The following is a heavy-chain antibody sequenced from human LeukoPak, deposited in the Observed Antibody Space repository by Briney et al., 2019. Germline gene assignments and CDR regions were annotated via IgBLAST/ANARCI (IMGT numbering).Heavy chain of an antibody. J-gene: IGHJ3*02. V-gene: IGHV4-59*01. D-gene: IGHD5-18*01. CDR3: ARVVDTAMVPHAFDI. CDR1: GGSISSYY. Sequence: SETLSLTRTVSGGSISSYYWSWIRQPPGKGLEWIGYIYYSGSTNYNPSLKSRVTISVDTSKNQFSLKLSSVTAADTAVYYCARVVDTAMVPHAFDIWGQGTMVTVSS. CDR2: IYYSGST.